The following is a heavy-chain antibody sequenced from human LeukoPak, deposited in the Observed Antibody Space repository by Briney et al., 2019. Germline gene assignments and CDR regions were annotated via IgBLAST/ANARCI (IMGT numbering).Heavy chain of an antibody. CDR2: IYHSGST. V-gene: IGHV4-38-2*02. CDR1: GYSISSGYY. CDR3: ARDNGARGGDFAYYYYYMDV. Sequence: PSETLSLTCTVSGYSISSGYYWGWIRQPPGKGLEWIGSIYHSGSTYYNPSLKSRVTISVDTSKNQFSLKLSSVTAADTAVYYCARDNGARGGDFAYYYYYMDVWGKGATVTVSS. D-gene: IGHD4-17*01. J-gene: IGHJ6*03.